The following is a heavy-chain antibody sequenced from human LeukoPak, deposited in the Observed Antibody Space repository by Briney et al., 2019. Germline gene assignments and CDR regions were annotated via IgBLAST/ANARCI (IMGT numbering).Heavy chain of an antibody. J-gene: IGHJ4*02. CDR1: GFTFNNYA. Sequence: GVSLRLSCAASGFTFNNYAMNWVSQAPGKGLEWVSSISGGGETTYYADSAKGRFTISRDNSQNTLYLQMNSLRAEDTAVYYCARDYADYVGYFFFDYWGQGTLVTVSS. D-gene: IGHD4-17*01. CDR3: ARDYADYVGYFFFDY. V-gene: IGHV3-23*01. CDR2: ISGGGETT.